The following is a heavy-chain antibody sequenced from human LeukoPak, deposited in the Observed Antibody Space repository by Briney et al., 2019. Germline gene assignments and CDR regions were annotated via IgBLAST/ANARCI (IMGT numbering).Heavy chain of an antibody. J-gene: IGHJ4*02. CDR3: AREPRSAPPHFDY. D-gene: IGHD3-10*01. V-gene: IGHV1-18*01. CDR1: GYTFTSYG. Sequence: SGESLKTSCKASGYTFTSYGISWVRQAPGQGLEWMGWISAYNGNTNYAQKRQGRVTMTTDTSTSTAYMELRSLRSDDPAVYYCAREPRSAPPHFDYWGQGTLVTVSS. CDR2: ISAYNGNT.